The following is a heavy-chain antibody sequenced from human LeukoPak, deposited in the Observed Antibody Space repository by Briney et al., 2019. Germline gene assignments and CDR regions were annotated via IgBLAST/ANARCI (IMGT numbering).Heavy chain of an antibody. CDR3: ARYTAMVTPYYFVY. Sequence: SETLSLTWSVSGGSISGYDWSWIRQPPGKGLEWIGYIYYSGSTNYNPSLKSQVTISVDTSKNQFSLKLSSVTAADTAVYYCARYTAMVTPYYFVYWGQGTLVTVSS. D-gene: IGHD5-18*01. J-gene: IGHJ4*02. CDR1: GGSISGYD. V-gene: IGHV4-59*01. CDR2: IYYSGST.